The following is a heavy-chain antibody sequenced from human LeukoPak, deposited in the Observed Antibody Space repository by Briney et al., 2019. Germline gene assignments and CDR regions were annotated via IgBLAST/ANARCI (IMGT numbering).Heavy chain of an antibody. Sequence: ASVKVSCKASGYTFTSYGISWVRQAPGQGLEWMGWISAYNGNTNYAQKLQGRVTMTTDTSTSTAYMELRSLRSDDTAVYYCAREGGTFYYDSSGDAFDIWGQGTMVTVSS. CDR2: ISAYNGNT. V-gene: IGHV1-18*01. CDR1: GYTFTSYG. J-gene: IGHJ3*02. D-gene: IGHD3-22*01. CDR3: AREGGTFYYDSSGDAFDI.